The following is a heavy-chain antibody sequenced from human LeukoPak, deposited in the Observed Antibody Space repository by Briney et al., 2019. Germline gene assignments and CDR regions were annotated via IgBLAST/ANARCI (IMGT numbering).Heavy chain of an antibody. V-gene: IGHV7-4-1*02. Sequence: ASVKVSCKASGYTFSTYPMNWVRQAPGQGLEWMGWFNTNTGSPTYAQGLTGRFVFSLDTSDSTAFLQISSLKAEDTALYYCVRGIDTTGYFNYWGQGTLVTVSS. D-gene: IGHD3-22*01. CDR2: FNTNTGSP. J-gene: IGHJ4*02. CDR3: VRGIDTTGYFNY. CDR1: GYTFSTYP.